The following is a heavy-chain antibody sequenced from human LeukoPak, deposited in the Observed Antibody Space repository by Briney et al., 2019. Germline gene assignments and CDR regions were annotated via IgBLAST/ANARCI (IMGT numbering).Heavy chain of an antibody. CDR1: GGTFSSYA. J-gene: IGHJ6*03. Sequence: SVKVSCKASGGTFSSYAISWVRQAPGQGLEWMGGIIPIFGTANYAQKFQGRVTITTDESTSTAYMELSSLRSEDTAVYYCARSDHYDFWSGYYKEGNYYYYYMDVWGKGTTVTVSS. CDR3: ARSDHYDFWSGYYKEGNYYYYYMDV. D-gene: IGHD3-3*01. V-gene: IGHV1-69*05. CDR2: IIPIFGTA.